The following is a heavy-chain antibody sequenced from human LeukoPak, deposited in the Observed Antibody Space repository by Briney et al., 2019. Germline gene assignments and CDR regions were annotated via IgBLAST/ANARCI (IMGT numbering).Heavy chain of an antibody. Sequence: GGSLRLSCAASGFTFSNNWMTWVRQAPGKGLEWVASVKKDGSEKYHVDSVKGRYTISRDNAKNSLYLQMSSLRVEDTAVYYCARAGSLLNNYDYWGQGTLVTVSS. J-gene: IGHJ4*02. D-gene: IGHD2-15*01. CDR1: GFTFSNNW. V-gene: IGHV3-7*01. CDR3: ARAGSLLNNYDY. CDR2: VKKDGSEK.